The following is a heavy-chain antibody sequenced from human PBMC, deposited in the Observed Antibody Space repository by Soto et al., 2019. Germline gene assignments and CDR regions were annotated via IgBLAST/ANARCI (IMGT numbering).Heavy chain of an antibody. CDR1: GGTFSSYA. D-gene: IGHD4-17*01. J-gene: IGHJ6*02. V-gene: IGHV1-69*12. Sequence: QVQLVQSGAEVKKPGSSVKVSCKASGGTFSSYAISWVRQAPGQGLEWMGGIIPIFGTANYAQKFQGRVTTPASEATSTAYMDGSRLRSEDTAGYYCARPTVTTSTYYYYGMDVWCQGTTVTVSS. CDR3: ARPTVTTSTYYYYGMDV. CDR2: IIPIFGTA.